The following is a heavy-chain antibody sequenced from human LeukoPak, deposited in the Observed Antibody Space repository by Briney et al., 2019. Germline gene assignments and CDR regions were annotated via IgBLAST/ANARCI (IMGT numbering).Heavy chain of an antibody. CDR3: ARRQGNIAVEDAFDI. J-gene: IGHJ3*02. CDR1: GYSFTNYW. V-gene: IGHV5-51*01. Sequence: GESLKISCQGSGYSFTNYWIAWVRQMPGKGLEWMGGIYPGDSDTRYSPSFQGQVTISADKSISTAYLQWSSLKASDTAMYYSARRQGNIAVEDAFDIWGQGTMVTVSS. CDR2: IYPGDSDT. D-gene: IGHD6-19*01.